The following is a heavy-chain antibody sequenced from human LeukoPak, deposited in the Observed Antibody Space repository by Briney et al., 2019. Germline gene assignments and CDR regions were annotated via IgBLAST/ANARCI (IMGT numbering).Heavy chain of an antibody. CDR2: ISAYNGNT. CDR1: GYTFTSYG. Sequence: ASVKVSCKASGYTFTSYGISWVRQAPGQGLEWMGWISAYNGNTNYAQKLQGRVTMTTDTSTSTAYMELRSLRSDDTAVYYCARAVATGLEWLLIRYYYYMDVWGKGTTVTVSS. J-gene: IGHJ6*03. V-gene: IGHV1-18*01. CDR3: ARAVATGLEWLLIRYYYYMDV. D-gene: IGHD3-3*01.